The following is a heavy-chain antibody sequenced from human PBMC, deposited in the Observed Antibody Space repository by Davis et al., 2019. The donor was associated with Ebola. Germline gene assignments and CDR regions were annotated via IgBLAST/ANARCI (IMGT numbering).Heavy chain of an antibody. D-gene: IGHD4-17*01. V-gene: IGHV4-4*07. CDR2: IHSNGIT. J-gene: IGHJ5*02. CDR1: GDAITNYY. CDR3: ARASVMTAVTKFDP. Sequence: PSETLSLTCNVSGDAITNYYWSWIRLPAGKGLEWIGRIHSNGITNYNPSLRSRVTMSLDTSRNQFSLRLTPLTAPDTALYYCARASVMTAVTKFDPWGQGTLVTVSS.